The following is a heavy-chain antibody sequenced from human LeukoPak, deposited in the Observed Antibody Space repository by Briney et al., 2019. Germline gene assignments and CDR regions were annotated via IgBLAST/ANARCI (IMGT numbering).Heavy chain of an antibody. CDR1: GGRFSTFSGYA. V-gene: IGHV1-69*05. Sequence: ASVKVSCKASGGRFSTFSGYAVSWVRQAPGQGLEWMGRIIPKFGTANYAQRFLGRVTITTDESTSTVYMQLSSLTSEDTAVYYCAREDRSYSSSWYNPYNWFDPWGQGTLVTVSS. CDR2: IIPKFGTA. J-gene: IGHJ5*02. CDR3: AREDRSYSSSWYNPYNWFDP. D-gene: IGHD6-13*01.